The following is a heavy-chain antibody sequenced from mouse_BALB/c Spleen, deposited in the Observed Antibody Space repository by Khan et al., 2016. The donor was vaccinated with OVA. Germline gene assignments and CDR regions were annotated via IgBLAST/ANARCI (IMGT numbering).Heavy chain of an antibody. Sequence: QVQLQQSGPELVKPGASVRISCKASDYTFTSYYIHWVKQRPGQGLEWIGWIYPGPVTNKYTEKFKGKATLPADTSSRTAHMQLSSLTLADSAVSLCERGGYGDFAYWGQGTLVNVSA. CDR2: IYPGPVTN. V-gene: IGHV1S56*01. CDR3: ERGGYGDFAY. CDR1: DYTFTSYY. D-gene: IGHD2-2*01. J-gene: IGHJ3*01.